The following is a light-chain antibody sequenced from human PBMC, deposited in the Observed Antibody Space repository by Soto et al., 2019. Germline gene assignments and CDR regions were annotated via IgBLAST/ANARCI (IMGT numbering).Light chain of an antibody. CDR2: SAS. CDR1: QSIGSW. Sequence: DIQMTQSPSTLSASVGDGVTITCRASQSIGSWLAWYQQKPGKAPDLLISSASSLQSGVPSRFSGSGSGTDFTLTIASVQPEDFATYYCQQYSSYSPLTFGGGTKVDIK. V-gene: IGKV1-5*01. J-gene: IGKJ4*01. CDR3: QQYSSYSPLT.